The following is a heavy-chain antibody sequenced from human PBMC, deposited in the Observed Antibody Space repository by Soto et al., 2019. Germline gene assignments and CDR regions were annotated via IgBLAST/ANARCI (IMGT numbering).Heavy chain of an antibody. Sequence: ASVKVSCKASGYTFTGYYMHWVRQAPGQGLEWMGWINPNSGDTNYAQKFQGRVTMTRDTSISTAYMDLSRLRSDDTAVYYCASGQTYYYDSGSFDNWGQGTLVTVSS. CDR1: GYTFTGYY. CDR2: INPNSGDT. D-gene: IGHD3-22*01. V-gene: IGHV1-2*02. CDR3: ASGQTYYYDSGSFDN. J-gene: IGHJ4*02.